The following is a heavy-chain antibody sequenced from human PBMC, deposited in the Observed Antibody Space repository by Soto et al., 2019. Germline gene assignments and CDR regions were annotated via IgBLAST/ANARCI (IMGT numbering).Heavy chain of an antibody. CDR2: INAGNGNT. V-gene: IGHV1-3*01. J-gene: IGHJ6*02. D-gene: IGHD6-19*01. CDR1: GYTFTSYA. CDR3: AEPAVAGGKGYYYYGMDV. Sequence: ASVKVSCKASGYTFTSYAMHWVRQAPGQRLEWMGWINAGNGNTKYSQKFQGRVTITRDTSASTAYMELSSLRSEDTAVYYCAEPAVAGGKGYYYYGMDVWGQGTTVTVSS.